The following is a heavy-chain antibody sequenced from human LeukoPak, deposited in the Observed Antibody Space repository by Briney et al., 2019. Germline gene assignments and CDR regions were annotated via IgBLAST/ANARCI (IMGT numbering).Heavy chain of an antibody. CDR3: ARTGRARYYYMDV. J-gene: IGHJ6*03. D-gene: IGHD3-10*01. CDR2: INWNGGST. Sequence: GGSLRLSCAASGFTFDDYGMSWVRQAPGKGLEWVSGINWNGGSTGYADSVKGRFTISRDNAKNSLYLEMNSLRAEDTAEYYCARTGRARYYYMDVWGKGTTVTVSS. CDR1: GFTFDDYG. V-gene: IGHV3-20*04.